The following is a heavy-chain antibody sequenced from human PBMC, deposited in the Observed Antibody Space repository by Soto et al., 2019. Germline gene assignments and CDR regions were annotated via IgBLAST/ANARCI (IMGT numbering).Heavy chain of an antibody. Sequence: WRSLRVSCAASGFTFSSYAMHRIRQAPGKGLEGVAVISFDGSNKYYADAVKGRFTISRDNSKNTLYLQINSLRDEDKAVYYCARGIAAAAISNYYYYYYSMDVWGQVSTVTVPS. V-gene: IGHV3-30-3*01. CDR1: GFTFSSYA. CDR3: ARGIAAAAISNYYYYYYSMDV. CDR2: ISFDGSNK. D-gene: IGHD6-13*01. J-gene: IGHJ6*02.